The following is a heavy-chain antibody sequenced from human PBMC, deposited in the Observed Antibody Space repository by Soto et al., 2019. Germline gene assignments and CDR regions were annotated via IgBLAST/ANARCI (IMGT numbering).Heavy chain of an antibody. V-gene: IGHV3-23*01. CDR3: AKDRARSRFDP. Sequence: GGSLRLSCAASQFTFSNYGMNWVRQAPGKGLEWVSAISGSGGSTYYADSVKGRFTISRDNSKNTLYLQMNSLRAKDTAVYYCAKDRARSRFDPWGQGTLVTVS. D-gene: IGHD3-10*01. J-gene: IGHJ5*02. CDR1: QFTFSNYG. CDR2: ISGSGGST.